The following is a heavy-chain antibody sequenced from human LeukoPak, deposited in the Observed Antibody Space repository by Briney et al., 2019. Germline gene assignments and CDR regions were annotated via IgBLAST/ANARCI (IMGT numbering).Heavy chain of an antibody. J-gene: IGHJ6*03. V-gene: IGHV4-34*01. Sequence: SETLSLTCTVSGGSISSYYWSWIRQPPGKGLEWIGEINHSGSTNYNPSLKSRVTISIHTSKNQFSLKLSSVTAADTAVYYCARRGRGVYQLLASSPRYHYYYIDVWGKGTTVTVSS. CDR1: GGSISSYY. CDR2: INHSGST. D-gene: IGHD2-2*01. CDR3: ARRGRGVYQLLASSPRYHYYYIDV.